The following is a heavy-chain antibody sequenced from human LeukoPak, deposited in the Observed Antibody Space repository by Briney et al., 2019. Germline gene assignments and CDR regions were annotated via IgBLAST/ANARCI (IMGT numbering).Heavy chain of an antibody. CDR3: ARVLFGEFYFDY. CDR1: GFTFSSYG. V-gene: IGHV3-33*01. D-gene: IGHD3-10*01. J-gene: IGHJ4*02. CDR2: IWYDGSNK. Sequence: PGRSLRLSCAASGFTFSSYGMHWVRQAPGKGLEWVAVIWYDGSNKYYADSVKGRFTISRDNSKNTLYLQMNSLRAEDTAVHYCARVLFGEFYFDYWGQGTLVTVSS.